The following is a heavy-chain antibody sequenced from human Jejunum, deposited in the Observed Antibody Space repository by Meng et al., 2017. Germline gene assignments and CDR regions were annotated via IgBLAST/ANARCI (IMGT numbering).Heavy chain of an antibody. Sequence: VQLKGPAPGLVKPSGTLSLTCGVSGGSISNNNWWSWVRQPPGKGLEWIGEISHTGRINYNPSLKSRVTMSLDKSKNQFSLDLTSVTGADTAVYYCARDLLDPNIAATGWFDPWGQGTLVTVSS. D-gene: IGHD2/OR15-2a*01. CDR1: GGSISNNNW. CDR3: ARDLLDPNIAATGWFDP. CDR2: ISHTGRI. J-gene: IGHJ5*02. V-gene: IGHV4-4*02.